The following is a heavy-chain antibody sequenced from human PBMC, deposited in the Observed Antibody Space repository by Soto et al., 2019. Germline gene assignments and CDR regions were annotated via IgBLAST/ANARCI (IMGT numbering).Heavy chain of an antibody. CDR1: GGSISSYY. CDR2: IYYSAST. Sequence: PSETLSLTCTFSGGSISSYYWSWILQPPGKGLEWIGYIYYSASTNYSPSLKSRVTISVDTSKNQFSLNLSSVTAADTAVYYCARHLPYCGGDCYSLDYWGQGTLVTVS. D-gene: IGHD2-21*02. V-gene: IGHV4-59*08. CDR3: ARHLPYCGGDCYSLDY. J-gene: IGHJ4*02.